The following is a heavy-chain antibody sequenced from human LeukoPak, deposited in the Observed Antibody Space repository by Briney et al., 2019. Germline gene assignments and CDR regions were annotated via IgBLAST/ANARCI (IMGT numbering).Heavy chain of an antibody. CDR1: GYAFTSYD. CDR2: MNPNSGNT. Sequence: ASVKVSCKASGYAFTSYDINWVRQAPGQGLEWMGWMNPNSGNTGYAQKFQGRVTMTRNTSISTAYMELSSLRSEDTAVYYCARGSIAAAGFDYWGQGTLVTVSS. CDR3: ARGSIAAAGFDY. D-gene: IGHD6-13*01. J-gene: IGHJ4*02. V-gene: IGHV1-8*01.